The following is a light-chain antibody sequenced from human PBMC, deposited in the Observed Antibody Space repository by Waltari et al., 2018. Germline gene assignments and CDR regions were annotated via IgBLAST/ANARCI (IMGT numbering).Light chain of an antibody. J-gene: IGLJ3*02. CDR3: VLYLDRDIL. V-gene: IGLV8-61*01. CDR2: STN. CDR1: SGSVSTNYY. Sequence: QTVVTQEPSFSVSPGGTVTLTCALSSGSVSTNYYPSWYQQSPGQAPRPLLSSTNTRSSGVPDRFSGSILGNRAALTITGAQADDESDYHCVLYLDRDILFGGGTKLTVL.